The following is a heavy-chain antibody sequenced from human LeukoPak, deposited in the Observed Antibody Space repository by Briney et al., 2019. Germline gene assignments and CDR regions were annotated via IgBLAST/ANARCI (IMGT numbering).Heavy chain of an antibody. CDR2: ISSSSSYI. V-gene: IGHV3-21*01. D-gene: IGHD2-8*01. CDR3: ARGKYCTNGVCYHYYYYYMDV. Sequence: PGGSLRLSCAASGFTFSSYSMNWVRQAPGKGLEWVSSISSSSSYIYYADSVKGRFTISRDNAKNSLYLQMNSLRAEDTAVYYCARGKYCTNGVCYHYYYYYMDVWGKGTTVTVSS. J-gene: IGHJ6*03. CDR1: GFTFSSYS.